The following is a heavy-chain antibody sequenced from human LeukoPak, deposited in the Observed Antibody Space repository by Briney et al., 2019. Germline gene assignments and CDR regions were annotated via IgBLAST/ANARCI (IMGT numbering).Heavy chain of an antibody. CDR3: ARQDYYGSGSYYFDY. D-gene: IGHD3-10*01. V-gene: IGHV4-34*01. Sequence: SETLSLTCAVYGGSFSDYYWSWIRQTPGKGLARIGEINHSGRTNYSPSLKSRVTISIDTSKSQFSLKLSSVTAADTAVYYCARQDYYGSGSYYFDYWGQGTLVTVSS. CDR2: INHSGRT. CDR1: GGSFSDYY. J-gene: IGHJ4*02.